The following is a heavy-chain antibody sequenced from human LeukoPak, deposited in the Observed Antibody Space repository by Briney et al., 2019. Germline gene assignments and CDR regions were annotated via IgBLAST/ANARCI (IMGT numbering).Heavy chain of an antibody. CDR3: ARDGLRSLDY. Sequence: TSETLSLTCAVSGGSISSSNWWSWVRQPPGKGLEWIGEIYHSGSTNYNPSLKSRVTISVDTSKNQFSLKLSSVTAADTAVYYCARDGLRSLDYWGQGTLVTVSS. CDR1: GGSISSSNW. CDR2: IYHSGST. V-gene: IGHV4-4*02. D-gene: IGHD3-3*01. J-gene: IGHJ4*02.